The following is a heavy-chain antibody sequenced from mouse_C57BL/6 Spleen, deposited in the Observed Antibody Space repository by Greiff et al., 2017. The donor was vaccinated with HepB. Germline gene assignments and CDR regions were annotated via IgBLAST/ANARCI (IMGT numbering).Heavy chain of an antibody. CDR3: ARSDGNPGGAMDY. CDR2: INPNNGGT. J-gene: IGHJ4*01. CDR1: GYTFTDYY. Sequence: EVQLQQSGPELVKPGASVKISCKASGYTFTDYYMNWVKQSHGKSLEWIGDINPNNGGTSYNQKFKGKATLTVDKSSSTAYMELRSLTSEDSAVYYCARSDGNPGGAMDYWGQGTSVTVSS. V-gene: IGHV1-26*01. D-gene: IGHD2-1*01.